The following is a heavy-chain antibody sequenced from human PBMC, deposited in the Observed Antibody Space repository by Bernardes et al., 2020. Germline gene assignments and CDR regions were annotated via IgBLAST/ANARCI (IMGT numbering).Heavy chain of an antibody. CDR3: AREIDAAMGPAMDV. CDR2: VWFDGSNQ. J-gene: IGHJ6*02. CDR1: GFTFSSYG. D-gene: IGHD6-13*01. V-gene: IGHV3-33*07. Sequence: GGSLRLCCAASGFTFSSYGMYWVRQAPGKGLEWVAVVWFDGSNQKYADSVKGRFTISRDNSKKTLYLQMNSLRAEDTAVYFCAREIDAAMGPAMDVWGQGTTVTVSS.